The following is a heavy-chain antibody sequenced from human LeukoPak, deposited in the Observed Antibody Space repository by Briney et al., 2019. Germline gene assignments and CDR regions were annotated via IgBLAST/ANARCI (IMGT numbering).Heavy chain of an antibody. CDR1: GGSISSYY. J-gene: IGHJ4*02. Sequence: PSETLSLTCTVSGGSISSYYWSWIRQPPGKGLEWIGYIYHSGSTYYNPSLKSRVTISVDRSKNQFSLKLSSVTAADTAVYYCARGSAAILLDFDYWGQGTLVTVSS. D-gene: IGHD2-2*02. CDR3: ARGSAAILLDFDY. V-gene: IGHV4-59*12. CDR2: IYHSGST.